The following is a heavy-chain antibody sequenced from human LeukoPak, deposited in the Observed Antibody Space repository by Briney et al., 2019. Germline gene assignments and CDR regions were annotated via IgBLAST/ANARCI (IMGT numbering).Heavy chain of an antibody. CDR3: ARHDYYGSGPRNWFDP. J-gene: IGHJ5*02. Sequence: PSETLSLTCTVSGGSISSYYWSWIRQPPGKGLEWIGYIYYSGSTNYSPSLKSRVTISVDTSKNQFSLKLSSVTAADTAVYYCARHDYYGSGPRNWFDPWGQGTLVTASS. CDR1: GGSISSYY. CDR2: IYYSGST. V-gene: IGHV4-59*08. D-gene: IGHD3-10*01.